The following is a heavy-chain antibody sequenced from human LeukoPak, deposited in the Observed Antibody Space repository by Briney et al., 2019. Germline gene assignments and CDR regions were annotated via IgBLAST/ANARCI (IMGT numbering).Heavy chain of an antibody. CDR2: INPSGGST. V-gene: IGHV1-46*01. CDR3: ARDFYGSGSYSNFDY. CDR1: GYTFTGYY. J-gene: IGHJ4*02. Sequence: ASVKVSCKASGYTFTGYYMHWVRQAPGQGLEWMGIINPSGGSTSYAQKFQGRVTMTRDTSTSTVYMELSSLRSEDTAVYYCARDFYGSGSYSNFDYWGQGTLVTVSS. D-gene: IGHD3-10*01.